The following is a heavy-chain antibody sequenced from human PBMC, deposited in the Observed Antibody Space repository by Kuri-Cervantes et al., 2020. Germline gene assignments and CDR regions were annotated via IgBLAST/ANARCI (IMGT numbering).Heavy chain of an antibody. V-gene: IGHV3-30*03. J-gene: IGHJ4*02. CDR1: GFTFSSYG. CDR2: ISYDGSNK. Sequence: GGSLRLSCAASGFTFSSYGMHWVRQAPGKGLEWVAVISYDGSNKYYADSVKGRFTISRDNSKNSLYLQMNSLRDEDTAVYFCARGYPGALTFGYWGLGTLVTVSS. CDR3: ARGYPGALTFGY. D-gene: IGHD4/OR15-4a*01.